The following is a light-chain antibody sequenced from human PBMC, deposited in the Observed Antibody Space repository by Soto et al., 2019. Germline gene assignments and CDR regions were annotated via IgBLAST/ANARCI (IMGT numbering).Light chain of an antibody. Sequence: DIQMTQSPSSLSASVGDRVTITCRASQSIGRNLNWYQQKPGKAPKVLIYIASSLQSGVPSRFSGSGSGTDFTLTITSVQREDFATYFCQQGYSTPWTFGQGTKVDNK. V-gene: IGKV1-39*01. CDR2: IAS. CDR3: QQGYSTPWT. CDR1: QSIGRN. J-gene: IGKJ1*01.